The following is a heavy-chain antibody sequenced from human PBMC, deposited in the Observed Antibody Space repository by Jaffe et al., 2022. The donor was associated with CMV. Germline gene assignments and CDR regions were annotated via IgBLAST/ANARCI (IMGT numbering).Heavy chain of an antibody. CDR1: GFTFSSYG. Sequence: QVQLVESGGGVVQPGRSLRLSCAASGFTFSSYGMHWVRQAPGKGLEWVAVISYDGSNKYYADSVKGRFTISRDNSKNTLYLQMNSLRAEDTAVYYCAKDLARTGTTGSWFDPWGQGTLVTVSS. CDR2: ISYDGSNK. CDR3: AKDLARTGTTGSWFDP. D-gene: IGHD1-7*01. V-gene: IGHV3-30*18. J-gene: IGHJ5*02.